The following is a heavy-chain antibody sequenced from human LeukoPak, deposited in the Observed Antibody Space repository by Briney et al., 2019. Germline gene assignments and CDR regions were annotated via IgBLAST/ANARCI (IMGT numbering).Heavy chain of an antibody. D-gene: IGHD5-24*01. V-gene: IGHV4-59*01. CDR1: GGSISSYY. CDR2: IYYSGST. J-gene: IGHJ4*02. Sequence: KASETLSLTCTVSGGSISSYYWSWIRQPPGKGLEWIGYIYYSGSTNYNPSLKSRVTISVDTSKNQFSLKLSSVTAADTAVYYCARDEMAANYFDYWGQGTLVTVSS. CDR3: ARDEMAANYFDY.